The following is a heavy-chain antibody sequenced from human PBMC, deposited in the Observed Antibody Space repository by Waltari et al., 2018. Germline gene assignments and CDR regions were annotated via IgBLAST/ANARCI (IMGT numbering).Heavy chain of an antibody. CDR3: SKCGKMGAPVHCSFDI. CDR1: GFTFSSYA. Sequence: EVRLLETGGGLVQPGGSLRLSCAASGFTFSSYAVSRVCQAPGKGLEWGACICGICGSTCLPYSVKGLFPLFSVYSQNPLYPLIIHLSSLGPAVIYFSKCGKMGAPVHCSFDIWGQGTMVTVSS. D-gene: IGHD3-16*01. J-gene: IGHJ3*02. V-gene: IGHV3-23*01. CDR2: ICGICGST.